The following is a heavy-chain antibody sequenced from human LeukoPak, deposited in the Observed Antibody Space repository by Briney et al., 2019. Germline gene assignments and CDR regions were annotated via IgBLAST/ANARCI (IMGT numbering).Heavy chain of an antibody. D-gene: IGHD3-10*01. CDR1: GFSISSHW. V-gene: IGHV3-7*01. CDR3: ARGPPYGSRSDFLDY. Sequence: GGSLRLSCVASGFSISSHWMSWVRQAPGKGLEWVASLKEDVSARNLVDSVKGRFTISTDNAENSLNLQMNSLRVEDTAVYYCARGPPYGSRSDFLDYWGLGTLVTVSS. CDR2: LKEDVSAR. J-gene: IGHJ4*02.